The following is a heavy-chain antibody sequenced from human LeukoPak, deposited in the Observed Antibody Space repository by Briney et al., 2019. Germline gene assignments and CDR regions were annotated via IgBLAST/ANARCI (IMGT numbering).Heavy chain of an antibody. CDR2: INNSGGST. CDR3: AKRQGASGRIGYFDY. Sequence: PGGSLRLSCAASGFTFSSYAMSWVCQAPGKGLEWVSTINNSGGSTYYTDSVKGRFTISRDDSKNTLYLQMNSLRAEDTAVYYCAKRQGASGRIGYFDYWGHGTLVTVS. CDR1: GFTFSSYA. J-gene: IGHJ4*01. V-gene: IGHV3-23*01. D-gene: IGHD2-15*01.